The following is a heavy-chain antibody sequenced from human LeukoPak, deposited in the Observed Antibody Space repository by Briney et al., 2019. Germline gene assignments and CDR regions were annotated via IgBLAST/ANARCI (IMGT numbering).Heavy chain of an antibody. J-gene: IGHJ4*02. V-gene: IGHV3-53*01. CDR2: IYSGGST. CDR1: GFTVSSNY. D-gene: IGHD6-19*01. CDR3: ARASYSSGWYRGYFDY. Sequence: PGGSLRLSCAASGFTVSSNYMSWVRQAPGKGLEWVSVIYSGGSTYYADSVKGRFTISRDNSKNTLYLQMNSLRAEDTAVYYCARASYSSGWYRGYFDYWGQGTLVTVSS.